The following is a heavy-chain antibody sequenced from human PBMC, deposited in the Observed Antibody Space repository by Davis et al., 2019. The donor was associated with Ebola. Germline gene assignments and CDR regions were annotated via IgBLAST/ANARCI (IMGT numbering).Heavy chain of an antibody. J-gene: IGHJ4*02. V-gene: IGHV1-46*01. CDR2: IHPSGGRT. CDR1: GYTFINYH. Sequence: ASVKVSCKASGYTFINYHMHWVRQAPGQGLEWMGIIHPSGGRTTYAQKFQGRVTMTRETSTSTDYMELSSLRSEDTAVYYCARDFAEHWTFDYWSQGTLVTVSS. CDR3: ARDFAEHWTFDY. D-gene: IGHD1-1*01.